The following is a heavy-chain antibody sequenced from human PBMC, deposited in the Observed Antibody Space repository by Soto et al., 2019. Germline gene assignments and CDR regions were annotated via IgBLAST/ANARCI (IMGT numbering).Heavy chain of an antibody. V-gene: IGHV3-30*03. CDR3: ARSYYDSSSLRP. CDR1: GFTFSSYG. D-gene: IGHD3-22*01. J-gene: IGHJ5*02. CDR2: ISYDGSNK. Sequence: GGSLRLSCAASGFTFSSYGMNWVRQAPGKGLEWVAVISYDGSNKYYADSVKGRFTISRDNSKNTLYLQMNSLRAEDTAVYYCARSYYDSSSLRPWGQGTLVTVSS.